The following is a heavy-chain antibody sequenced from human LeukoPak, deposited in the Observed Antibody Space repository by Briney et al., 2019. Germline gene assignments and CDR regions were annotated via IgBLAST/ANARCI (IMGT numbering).Heavy chain of an antibody. CDR3: AEGSMWYGS. D-gene: IGHD6-13*01. Sequence: PSETLSLTCTVSGASIRSYYWSWIRQPPGKGLEWIGYHHHSGSTNYNPSLESRVTISVDTSKNQFSLKLTSVTAADTAVYYCAEGSMWYGSWGQGTLVTVSS. J-gene: IGHJ5*02. V-gene: IGHV4-59*01. CDR2: HHHSGST. CDR1: GASIRSYY.